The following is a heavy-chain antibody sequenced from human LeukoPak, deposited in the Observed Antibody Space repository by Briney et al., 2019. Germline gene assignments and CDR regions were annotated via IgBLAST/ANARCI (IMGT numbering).Heavy chain of an antibody. Sequence: GGSLRLSCAASGFNFDDSAIHWVRQAPGKGLEWVSAMNWISDFKAYADSVKGRFTISRDNDKNSVHLQRNSLRPEDMAVYYCAKGPKENWYFDLWGRGTLVTVSS. CDR2: MNWISDFK. V-gene: IGHV3-9*03. CDR3: AKGPKENWYFDL. J-gene: IGHJ2*01. CDR1: GFNFDDSA.